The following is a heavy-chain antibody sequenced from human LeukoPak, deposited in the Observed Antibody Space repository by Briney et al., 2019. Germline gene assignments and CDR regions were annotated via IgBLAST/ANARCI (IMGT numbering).Heavy chain of an antibody. CDR1: GFTFSSYW. Sequence: GGSLRLSCAASGFTFSSYWMSWVRQAPGKGLEWVANIKQDGSEKYYVDSVKGRFTISRDNAKNSLYLQMNSLRAEDTAVYYCARYTHSSGPYYFDYWGQGTLVTVSS. D-gene: IGHD6-25*01. CDR3: ARYTHSSGPYYFDY. CDR2: IKQDGSEK. V-gene: IGHV3-7*01. J-gene: IGHJ4*02.